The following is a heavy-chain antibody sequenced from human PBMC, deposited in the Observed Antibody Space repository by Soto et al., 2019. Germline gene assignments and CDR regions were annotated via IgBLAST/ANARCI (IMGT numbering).Heavy chain of an antibody. J-gene: IGHJ5*02. CDR2: IYHSGST. D-gene: IGHD6-19*01. CDR1: GGSISSSNW. Sequence: PSETLSLTCAVSGGSISSSNWWSWVRQPPGKGLEWIGEIYHSGSTNYNPSLKSRVTISVDKSKNQFSLKLSSVTAADTAVYYCAREHSIAVAGYNWFDPWGQGTLVTVSS. CDR3: AREHSIAVAGYNWFDP. V-gene: IGHV4-4*02.